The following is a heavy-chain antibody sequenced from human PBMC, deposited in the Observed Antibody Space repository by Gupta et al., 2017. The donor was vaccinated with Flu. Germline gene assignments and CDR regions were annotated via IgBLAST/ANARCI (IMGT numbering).Heavy chain of an antibody. J-gene: IGHJ4*02. Sequence: QVQLVESGGGVVQPGRSLRLSCAASGFPFSSYGMHWVRQAPGKGLEWVAVIWYDGSNKYYADSVKGRFTISRDNSKNTLYLQMNSLRAEDTAVYYCARDQARRSPFDYWGQGTLVTVSS. CDR3: ARDQARRSPFDY. CDR1: GFPFSSYG. V-gene: IGHV3-33*01. CDR2: IWYDGSNK.